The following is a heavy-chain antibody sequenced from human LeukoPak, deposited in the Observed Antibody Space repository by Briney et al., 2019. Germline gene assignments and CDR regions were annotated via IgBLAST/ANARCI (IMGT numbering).Heavy chain of an antibody. Sequence: AGGSLRLSCAASGFTLSSYGMHWVRQAPGKGLEWVAFIRYDGSNKYYADSVKGRFTISRDNSKNTLYLQMNSLRAEDTAVYYCAKGSNYYGSGIDYWGQGTLVTVSS. V-gene: IGHV3-30*02. D-gene: IGHD3-10*01. CDR1: GFTLSSYG. CDR2: IRYDGSNK. J-gene: IGHJ4*02. CDR3: AKGSNYYGSGIDY.